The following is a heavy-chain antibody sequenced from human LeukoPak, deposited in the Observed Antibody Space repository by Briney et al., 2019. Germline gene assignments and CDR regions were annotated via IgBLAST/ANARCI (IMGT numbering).Heavy chain of an antibody. D-gene: IGHD3-10*01. CDR3: ARGRWRFGELIRTYPLLS. Sequence: SETLSLTCAVYGGSFSGYYWSWIRQPPGKGLEWIGEINHSGSTNYNPSLKSRVTISVDTSKNQFSLKLSSVTAADTAVYYCARGRWRFGELIRTYPLLSWGQGTLVTVSS. J-gene: IGHJ5*02. CDR2: INHSGST. V-gene: IGHV4-34*01. CDR1: GGSFSGYY.